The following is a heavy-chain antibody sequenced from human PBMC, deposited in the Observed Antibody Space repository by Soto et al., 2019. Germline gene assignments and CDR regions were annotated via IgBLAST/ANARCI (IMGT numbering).Heavy chain of an antibody. CDR1: GGSISSGDYY. CDR3: ARDNGVGP. Sequence: QVQLQESGPGLVKSSQTLSLTCTVSGGSISSGDYYWSWIRKPPGKGLEWIGYIYDSGSTSYNSSLKSRVNIPPDTSKNQFSLKPTSVTAADTAVYYCARDNGVGPWGQGTLVTVSS. V-gene: IGHV4-30-4*01. J-gene: IGHJ5*02. D-gene: IGHD2-8*01. CDR2: IYDSGST.